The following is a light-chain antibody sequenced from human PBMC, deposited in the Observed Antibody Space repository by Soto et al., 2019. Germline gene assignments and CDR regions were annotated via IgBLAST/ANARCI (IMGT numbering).Light chain of an antibody. Sequence: QSVLTQPPSVSAAPGQKVTISCSGSSSNIGGNSVSWYQQLPGTAPKLLIYDDDKRPSGIPDRSSGSKSGTSATLGITGFRTGDEADYYCGSWDSSMSAYVFGNGTKVTVL. CDR3: GSWDSSMSAYV. V-gene: IGLV1-51*01. CDR1: SSNIGGNS. CDR2: DDD. J-gene: IGLJ1*01.